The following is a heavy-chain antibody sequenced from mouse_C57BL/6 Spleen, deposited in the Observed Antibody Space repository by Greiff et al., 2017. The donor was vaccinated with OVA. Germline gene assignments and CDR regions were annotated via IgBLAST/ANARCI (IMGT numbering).Heavy chain of an antibody. J-gene: IGHJ4*01. CDR1: GFTFSDYY. CDR3: ARGNWDEVYAMDY. D-gene: IGHD4-1*01. Sequence: EVQVVESEGGLVQPGSSMKLSCTASGFTFSDYYMAWVRQVPEKGLEWVANINYDGSSTYYLDSLKSRFIISRDNAKNILYLQMSSLKSEDTATYYCARGNWDEVYAMDYWGQGTSVTVSS. CDR2: INYDGSST. V-gene: IGHV5-16*01.